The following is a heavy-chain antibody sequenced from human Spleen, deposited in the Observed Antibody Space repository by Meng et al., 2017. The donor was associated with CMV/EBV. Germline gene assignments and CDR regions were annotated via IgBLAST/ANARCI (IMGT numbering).Heavy chain of an antibody. CDR1: GGTFSSYT. CDR3: ARDLGSSAPYYGMDV. Sequence: SVKVSCKASGGTFSSYTISWVRQAPGQGLEWMGRIIPILGIANYAQKFQGRVTMTRDTSTSTVYMELSSLRSEDTAVYYCARDLGSSAPYYGMDVWGQGTTVTVSS. V-gene: IGHV1-69*04. J-gene: IGHJ6*02. D-gene: IGHD6-6*01. CDR2: IIPILGIA.